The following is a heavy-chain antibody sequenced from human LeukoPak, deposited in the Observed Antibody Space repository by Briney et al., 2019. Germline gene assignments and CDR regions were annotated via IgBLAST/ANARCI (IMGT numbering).Heavy chain of an antibody. D-gene: IGHD2-8*02. CDR3: ATSKYSGAWYGFDS. CDR2: IYYGEGT. Sequence: SETLSLTCTVSGGSISSYYCIWIRQPPGKGLEWIGYIYYGEGTNSNPSLKSRVTVSLDEPNNQFSLKLTSVTAADTAVYYCATSKYSGAWYGFDSCGQGNLVTVSS. V-gene: IGHV4-59*08. CDR1: GGSISSYY. J-gene: IGHJ4*02.